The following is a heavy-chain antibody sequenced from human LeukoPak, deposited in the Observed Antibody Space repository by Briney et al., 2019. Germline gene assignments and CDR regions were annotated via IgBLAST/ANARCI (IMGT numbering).Heavy chain of an antibody. CDR1: GGSISSYY. D-gene: IGHD5-18*01. CDR3: ARHMGLGYSYGYPYFDY. Sequence: PSETLSLTCTVSGGSISSYYWSWIRQPPGKGLEWIGYIYYSGSTNYNPSLKRRVTISGDTSKNQFSLKLSSVTAADTAVYYCARHMGLGYSYGYPYFDYWGQGTLVTVSS. J-gene: IGHJ4*02. V-gene: IGHV4-59*08. CDR2: IYYSGST.